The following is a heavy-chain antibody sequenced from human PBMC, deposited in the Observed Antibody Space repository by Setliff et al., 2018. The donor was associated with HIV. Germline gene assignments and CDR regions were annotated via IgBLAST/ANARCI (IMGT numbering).Heavy chain of an antibody. D-gene: IGHD2-21*02. V-gene: IGHV4-34*01. Sequence: PSETLSLTCAVYGGSFSGYYWTWIRQSPRKGLEWIADINHSGNTNYNPSLKSRVTISVDTSKNQFSLKMRSVTAADTAVYYCATATAYGQFDFWGQGTLVTVSS. CDR1: GGSFSGYY. J-gene: IGHJ4*02. CDR2: INHSGNT. CDR3: ATATAYGQFDF.